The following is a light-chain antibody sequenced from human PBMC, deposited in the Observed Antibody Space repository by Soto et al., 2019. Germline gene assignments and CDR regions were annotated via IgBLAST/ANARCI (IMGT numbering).Light chain of an antibody. J-gene: IGKJ4*01. CDR2: AAS. CDR1: QDIRND. CDR3: LQDYNSPLT. Sequence: AIQMTQSPSSLSASVGERVTITCRESQDIRNDLGWYQQKQGKAPKLXIYAASSLQSGVPSRFSGSGAGTDFTLTISSLQPEDFATDYCLQDYNSPLTFGGGTQVDIK. V-gene: IGKV1-6*01.